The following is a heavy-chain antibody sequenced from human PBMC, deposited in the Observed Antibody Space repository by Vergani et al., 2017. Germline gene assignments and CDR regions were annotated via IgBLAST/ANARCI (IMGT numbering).Heavy chain of an antibody. V-gene: IGHV4-4*02. CDR2: IYHSGST. J-gene: IGHJ6*02. Sequence: QVQLQESGPGLVKPSGTLSLTCAVSGGSISSSNWWSWVRQPPGKGLEWIGEIYHSGSTNYNPSLKSRVTISVDKSKNQFSLKLSSVTAADTAVYYCAREYSSSWPGFGYYYYYGMDVWGQGTTVTVSS. D-gene: IGHD6-13*01. CDR3: AREYSSSWPGFGYYYYYGMDV. CDR1: GGSISSSNW.